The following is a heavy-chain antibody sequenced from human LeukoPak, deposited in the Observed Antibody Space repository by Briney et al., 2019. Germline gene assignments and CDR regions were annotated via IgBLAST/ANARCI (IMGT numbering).Heavy chain of an antibody. V-gene: IGHV3-30*02. J-gene: IGHJ6*03. CDR2: IRYDGSNK. CDR1: GFTFSSYG. CDR3: AKVGNPQYYYYMDV. Sequence: PEGSLRLSCAASGFTFSSYGMHWVRQAPGKGLEWVAFIRYDGSNKYYADSVKGRFTISRDNSKNTLYLQMNSLRAEDTAVYYCAKVGNPQYYYYMDVWGKGTTVTVSS.